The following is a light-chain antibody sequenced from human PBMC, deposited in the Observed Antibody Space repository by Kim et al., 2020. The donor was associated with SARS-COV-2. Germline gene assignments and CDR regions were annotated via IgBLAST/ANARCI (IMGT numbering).Light chain of an antibody. CDR1: QSVNIW. V-gene: IGKV1-5*03. J-gene: IGKJ1*01. Sequence: DVQMTQSPSTLSASVGDRVTITCRASQSVNIWLAWFQQKPGKAPKLLIYRASVLDSGVPSRFSGNGSETEFTLTISTLQRDDFATYYCQQYKGYSRTFGQGTKVDIK. CDR2: RAS. CDR3: QQYKGYSRT.